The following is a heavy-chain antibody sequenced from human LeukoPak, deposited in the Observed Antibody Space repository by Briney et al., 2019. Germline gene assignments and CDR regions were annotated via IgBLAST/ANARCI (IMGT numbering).Heavy chain of an antibody. Sequence: ASVTVSCKASGYTFTSYDINWVRQATGQGLEWMGWMNPNSGNTGYAQKFQGRVTVTRNTSISTAYMELSSLRSEDTAVFYCARGYSSSPAPYYYYYYGMDVWGQGTTVTVSS. J-gene: IGHJ6*02. V-gene: IGHV1-8*01. CDR2: MNPNSGNT. CDR3: ARGYSSSPAPYYYYYYGMDV. CDR1: GYTFTSYD. D-gene: IGHD6-6*01.